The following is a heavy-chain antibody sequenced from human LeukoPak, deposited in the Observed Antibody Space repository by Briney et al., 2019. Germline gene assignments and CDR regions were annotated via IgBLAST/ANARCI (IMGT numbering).Heavy chain of an antibody. CDR3: ARDRGGYTYSHDY. J-gene: IGHJ4*02. D-gene: IGHD5-18*01. CDR1: GGSISSNNW. Sequence: SETLSLTCAVSGGSISSNNWWIWVRQSPEKGLEWIGEIYHDGSTNYNPSLKSRVTISMDKSKNQLSLKLNFVTAVDTAVYYCARDRGGYTYSHDYWGQGTLVTVSS. CDR2: IYHDGST. V-gene: IGHV4-4*02.